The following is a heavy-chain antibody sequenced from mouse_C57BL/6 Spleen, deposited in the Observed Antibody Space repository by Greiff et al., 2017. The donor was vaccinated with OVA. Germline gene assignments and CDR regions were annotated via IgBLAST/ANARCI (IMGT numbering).Heavy chain of an antibody. CDR3: GRRGYGRVFDY. Sequence: QVQLQQPGAELVRPGSSVKLSCKASGYTFTSYWMDWVKQRPGQGLEWIGNIYPSDSETHYNQKFKDKATLTVDKSSSTAYMQLSSLTSEDSAVYYCGRRGYGRVFDYWGQGTTLTVSS. J-gene: IGHJ2*01. CDR1: GYTFTSYW. D-gene: IGHD1-1*01. V-gene: IGHV1-61*01. CDR2: IYPSDSET.